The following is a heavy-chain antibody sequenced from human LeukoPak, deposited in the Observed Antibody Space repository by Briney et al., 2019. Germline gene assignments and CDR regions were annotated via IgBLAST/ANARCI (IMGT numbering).Heavy chain of an antibody. CDR3: ARQQLVRLFDY. V-gene: IGHV4-39*01. CDR1: GGSISSSSYC. CDR2: IYYSGST. D-gene: IGHD6-13*01. J-gene: IGHJ4*02. Sequence: NPSETLFLTCTVSGGSISSSSYCWGWIRQPPGKGLEWIGSIYYSGSTYYNPSLKSRVTISVDTSKNQFSLKLSSVTAADTAVYYCARQQLVRLFDYWGQGTLVTVSS.